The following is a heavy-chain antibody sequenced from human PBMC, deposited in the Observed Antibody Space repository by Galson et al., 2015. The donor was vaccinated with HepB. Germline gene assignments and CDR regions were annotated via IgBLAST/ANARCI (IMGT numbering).Heavy chain of an antibody. V-gene: IGHV3-49*03. CDR1: GFTFGDYG. CDR3: ARDRQGYCVDGSCYYLFDY. D-gene: IGHD2-15*01. CDR2: IRSKAYGGTT. J-gene: IGHJ4*02. Sequence: SLRLSCAASGFTFGDYGMSWFRQAPGKGLEWVGFIRSKAYGGTTEYAASVRGRFTISRDDSKRIAYLQMKSLSTEDTAVYYCARDRQGYCVDGSCYYLFDYWGQGTLATVSS.